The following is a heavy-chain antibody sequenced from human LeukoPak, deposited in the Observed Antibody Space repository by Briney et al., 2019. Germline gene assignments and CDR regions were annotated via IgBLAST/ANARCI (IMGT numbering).Heavy chain of an antibody. CDR3: ARDPSNTSGWYIYFDF. CDR1: GYSFTHYA. Sequence: ASVKVSCKTSGYSFTHYAISWVRQAPGQGLEWMGWTSTYNGDTKYAQKLQGRFTMTSDTSTSTAYMELRSLTSDDTAVYYCARDPSNTSGWYIYFDFWGQGTLVTVSS. J-gene: IGHJ4*02. V-gene: IGHV1-18*01. D-gene: IGHD6-19*01. CDR2: TSTYNGDT.